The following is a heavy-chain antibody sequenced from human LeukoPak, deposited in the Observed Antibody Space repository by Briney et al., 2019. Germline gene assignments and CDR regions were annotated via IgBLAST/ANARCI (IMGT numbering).Heavy chain of an antibody. J-gene: IGHJ3*02. CDR1: GFTVSSNY. CDR2: IYSGGST. CDR3: AKVFDTAFDAFDI. V-gene: IGHV3-53*01. D-gene: IGHD5-18*01. Sequence: GGSLRLSCAASGFTVSSNYMSWVRQAPGRGLEWVSVIYSGGSTYYADSVKGRFTIPRDNSKNTLYLQMNSLRAEDTAVYYCAKVFDTAFDAFDIWGQGTMVTVSS.